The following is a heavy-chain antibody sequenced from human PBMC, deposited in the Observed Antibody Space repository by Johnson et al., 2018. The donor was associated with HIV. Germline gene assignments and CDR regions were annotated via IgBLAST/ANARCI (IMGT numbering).Heavy chain of an antibody. CDR2: VKGKTDGGTT. J-gene: IGHJ3*02. Sequence: VQLVESGGGLMQPGGSLRLSCAASGFTFSDAWMNWVRQAPGKGLEWVGRVKGKTDGGTTYYADSVNGRFTISRDNSKNTLYLQMNSLRAEDTDVYYCARACRDGYTCDVFDIWGQGTMVTVSS. D-gene: IGHD5-24*01. V-gene: IGHV3-15*01. CDR1: GFTFSDAW. CDR3: ARACRDGYTCDVFDI.